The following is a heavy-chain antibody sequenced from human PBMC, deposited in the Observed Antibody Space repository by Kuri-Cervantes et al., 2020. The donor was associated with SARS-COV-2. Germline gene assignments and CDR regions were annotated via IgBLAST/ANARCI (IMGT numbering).Heavy chain of an antibody. CDR1: GGSISSSSYY. D-gene: IGHD6-13*01. Sequence: ESLKISCTVSGGSISSSSYYWGWIRQPPGKGREWIGSIYYSGSTYYNPSLKSRVTISVDTSKNQFSLKLSSVTAADTAVYYCVQVDIAAAGTNYYYYMDVWVKGTTVTVSS. CDR2: IYYSGST. J-gene: IGHJ6*03. V-gene: IGHV4-39*01. CDR3: VQVDIAAAGTNYYYYMDV.